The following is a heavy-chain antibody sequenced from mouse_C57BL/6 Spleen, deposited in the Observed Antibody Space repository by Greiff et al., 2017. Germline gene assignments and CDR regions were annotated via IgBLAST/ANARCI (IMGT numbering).Heavy chain of an antibody. Sequence: QVQLKESGAELVMPGASVKLSCKASGYTFTSYWMHWVKQRPGQGLEWIGEIDPSDSYTNYNQKFKGKSTLTVDKSSSTAYMQLSSLTSEDSAVYYGARLTGTGYYFDYWGQGTTLTVSS. J-gene: IGHJ2*01. CDR2: IDPSDSYT. V-gene: IGHV1-69*01. D-gene: IGHD4-1*01. CDR1: GYTFTSYW. CDR3: ARLTGTGYYFDY.